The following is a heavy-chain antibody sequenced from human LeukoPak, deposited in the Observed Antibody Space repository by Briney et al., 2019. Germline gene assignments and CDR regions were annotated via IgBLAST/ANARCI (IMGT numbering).Heavy chain of an antibody. J-gene: IGHJ6*04. D-gene: IGHD2-2*01. CDR1: GYTLTELS. CDR3: ARQGYCSSTSCYGGGYYYYGMDV. CDR2: IIPIFGTA. V-gene: IGHV1-69*13. Sequence: ASVKVSCKVSGYTLTELSMHWVRQAPGQGLEWMGGIIPIFGTANYAQKFQGRVTITADESTSTAYMELSSLRSEDTAVYYCARQGYCSSTSCYGGGYYYYGMDVWGKGTTVTVSS.